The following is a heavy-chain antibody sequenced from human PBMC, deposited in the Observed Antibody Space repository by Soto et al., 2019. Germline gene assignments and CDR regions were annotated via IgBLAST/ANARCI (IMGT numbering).Heavy chain of an antibody. CDR3: ARGTSSRRNWNYVLGLGG. CDR1: GYTLTELS. V-gene: IGHV1-24*01. CDR2: FDPEDGET. Sequence: GASVKVSCKVSGYTLTELSMHWVGQAPATGLEWTGGFDPEDGETIYAQKFQGRVTMTEDTSTDTAYMELSSLRSEDTAVYYCARGTSSRRNWNYVLGLGGWGQGTLVTVSS. J-gene: IGHJ4*02. D-gene: IGHD1-7*01.